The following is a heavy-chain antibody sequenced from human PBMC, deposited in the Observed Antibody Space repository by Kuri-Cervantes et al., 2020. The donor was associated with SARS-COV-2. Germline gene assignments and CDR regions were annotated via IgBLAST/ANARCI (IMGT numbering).Heavy chain of an antibody. V-gene: IGHV1-69*10. D-gene: IGHD3-22*01. CDR2: IIPIFDIV. CDR1: GGNFSNYA. CDR3: ARSTPFRRLVVISQGGAFDI. Sequence: SVKVSCKASGGNFSNYAISWVRQAPGQGLEWMGGIIPIFDIVNYAQKFQGRVTITADKSTSTAYMELSSLRSEDSAVYSCARSTPFRRLVVISQGGAFDIWGQGTMVTVSS. J-gene: IGHJ3*02.